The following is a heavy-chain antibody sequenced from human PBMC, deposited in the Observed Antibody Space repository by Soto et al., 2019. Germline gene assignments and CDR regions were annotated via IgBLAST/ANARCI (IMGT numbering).Heavy chain of an antibody. V-gene: IGHV2-5*02. CDR1: GFSLGTSGVG. CDR2: IYWDDSK. Sequence: QITLKESGPTLVKPTQTLTLTCTFSGFSLGTSGVGVAWIRQPPGKALEWLALIYWDDSKRYSPSLKTRLTITKDTSKNQVVLTMTNMDPVDSATYYCAHTTYGSGTSYARELDHWGQGTLVTVSS. D-gene: IGHD3-10*01. CDR3: AHTTYGSGTSYARELDH. J-gene: IGHJ4*02.